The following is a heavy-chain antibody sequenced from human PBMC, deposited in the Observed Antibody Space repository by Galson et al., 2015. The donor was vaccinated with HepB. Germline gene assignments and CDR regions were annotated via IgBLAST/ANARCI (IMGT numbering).Heavy chain of an antibody. CDR1: RFTFSDYY. Sequence: SLRLSCAASRFTFSDYYMSWIRQAPGKGLEWVSYISSSSGYTIYADSVKGRFTISRDNAKNSLYLQMNILRAEDTAVYYCASHRPPSYYYESSGRTGFDYWGQGTLVTVSS. J-gene: IGHJ4*02. V-gene: IGHV3-11*03. CDR3: ASHRPPSYYYESSGRTGFDY. D-gene: IGHD3-22*01. CDR2: ISSSSGYT.